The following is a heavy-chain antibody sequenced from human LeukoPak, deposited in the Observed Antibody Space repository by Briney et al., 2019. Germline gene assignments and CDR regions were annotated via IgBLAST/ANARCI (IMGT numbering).Heavy chain of an antibody. Sequence: ASVKVSCKASGYTFTSYGISWVRQAPGQGLEWMGWISAYNGNTNYAQKLQGRVTMTTDTSTSTAYMELRSLRSDDTAVYYCARDWQQLGYYYYYMDVWGKGTTVTISS. V-gene: IGHV1-18*01. D-gene: IGHD6-13*01. CDR3: ARDWQQLGYYYYYMDV. CDR2: ISAYNGNT. J-gene: IGHJ6*03. CDR1: GYTFTSYG.